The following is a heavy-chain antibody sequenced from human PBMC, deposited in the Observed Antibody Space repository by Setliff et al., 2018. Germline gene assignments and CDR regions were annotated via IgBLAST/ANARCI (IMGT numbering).Heavy chain of an antibody. CDR2: IYTSGSP. V-gene: IGHV4-61*02. CDR1: GGSISSGNHF. D-gene: IGHD1-1*01. J-gene: IGHJ2*01. Sequence: PSETLSLTCTLSGGSISSGNHFWSWIRQPAGKGLEWIGRIYTSGSPKYIPSLKSRVTMSVDTSKNQSSLRLDSVTAADTAVYYCASGRRDSYNFADWYFDLWGPGTLVTVSS. CDR3: ASGRRDSYNFADWYFDL.